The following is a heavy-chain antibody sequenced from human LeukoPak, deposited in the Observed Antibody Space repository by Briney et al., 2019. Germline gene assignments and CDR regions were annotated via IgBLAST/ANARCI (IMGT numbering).Heavy chain of an antibody. CDR3: ARDSSPEYCGGDCSSYYFDY. D-gene: IGHD2-21*02. J-gene: IGHJ4*02. V-gene: IGHV1-69*05. CDR1: GGTFSSYA. CDR2: IIPIFGTA. Sequence: SLKVSSKASGGTFSSYAISWVRQAPGQGLEWMGRIIPIFGTANYAQKFHGRVTITTAESTSTAYMELSSLRSEDTAVYYCARDSSPEYCGGDCSSYYFDYWGQGTLVTVSS.